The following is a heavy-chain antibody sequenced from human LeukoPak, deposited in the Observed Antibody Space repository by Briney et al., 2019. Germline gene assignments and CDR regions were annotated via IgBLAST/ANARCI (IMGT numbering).Heavy chain of an antibody. CDR3: ASDFRTGNDY. CDR2: ISGSGDST. CDR1: GFTFSSYA. J-gene: IGHJ4*02. D-gene: IGHD2-21*02. V-gene: IGHV3-23*01. Sequence: GGSLRLSCAASGFTFSSYAMSWVRQAPGKGLEWVSAISGSGDSTYYADSVKGRFTISRDNSKNMLYLQMNSLRAEDTAIYYCASDFRTGNDYWGQGTLVTVSS.